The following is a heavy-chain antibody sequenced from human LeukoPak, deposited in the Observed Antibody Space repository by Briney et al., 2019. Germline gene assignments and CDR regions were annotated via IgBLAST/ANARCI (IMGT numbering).Heavy chain of an antibody. CDR2: IYSSGSV. CDR1: GGFISNYY. D-gene: IGHD1-1*01. Sequence: PSETLSLTCTVSGGFISNYYWSWIRQPPGKALEWIGYIYSSGSVNYNPSLKSRVTISEDTSKNQFSLKLSFVTAADTAVYYCARQTRGATTGNVVDYWGQGTLVTVSS. J-gene: IGHJ4*02. V-gene: IGHV4-59*08. CDR3: ARQTRGATTGNVVDY.